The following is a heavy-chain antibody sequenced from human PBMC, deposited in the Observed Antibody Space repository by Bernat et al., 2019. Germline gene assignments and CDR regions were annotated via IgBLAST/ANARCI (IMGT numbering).Heavy chain of an antibody. CDR2: IWYDESNK. J-gene: IGHJ3*02. CDR1: GFTFSSYG. Sequence: VQLVESGGGLVKPGGSLRLSCAASGFTFSSYGMHWIRQAPGKGLEWVAVIWYDESNKYYEDSVKGRFTISRDNSKNRLYLEMNSLRAEDTAVYYCARGYSSSSGVFDIWGQGTVVTVSS. V-gene: IGHV3-33*08. CDR3: ARGYSSSSGVFDI. D-gene: IGHD6-6*01.